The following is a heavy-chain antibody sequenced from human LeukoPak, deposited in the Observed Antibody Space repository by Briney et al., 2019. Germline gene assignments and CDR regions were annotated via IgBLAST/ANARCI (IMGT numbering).Heavy chain of an antibody. CDR2: IIPILGIA. CDR3: ARDRAVYGGNSDY. D-gene: IGHD4-23*01. J-gene: IGHJ4*02. V-gene: IGHV1-69*04. CDR1: GGTFSSYA. Sequence: SVKVSCKASGGTFSSYAISWVRQAPGQGLEWMGRIIPILGIANYAQKFQGRVTITADKSTSTAYMELSSLRSEDTAVYYCARDRAVYGGNSDYWGQGTLVTVSS.